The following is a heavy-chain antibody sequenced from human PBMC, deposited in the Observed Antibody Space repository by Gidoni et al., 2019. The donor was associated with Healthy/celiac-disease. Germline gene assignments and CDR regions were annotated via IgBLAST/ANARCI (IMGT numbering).Heavy chain of an antibody. Sequence: EVQLVESGGGLVQPGGSRSLSCAASGFTVSSNYMSWVRQAPGKGLEWVSVIYSGVSTYYADSVKGRFTISRDNSKNTLYLQMNSLRAEDTAVYYCARAGPARVFDYWGQGTLVTVSS. CDR1: GFTVSSNY. D-gene: IGHD2-2*01. V-gene: IGHV3-66*01. CDR2: IYSGVST. J-gene: IGHJ4*02. CDR3: ARAGPARVFDY.